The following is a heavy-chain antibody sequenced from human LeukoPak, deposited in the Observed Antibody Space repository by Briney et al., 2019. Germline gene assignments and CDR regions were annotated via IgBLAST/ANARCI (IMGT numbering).Heavy chain of an antibody. Sequence: SVKVSCKASGGTFSSYDISWVRQAPGQGLEWMGGIIPMLGTANYAQKFQGRVTITADESTSTAYMELSSLRSEDTAVYYCARQLRVVTPDWFDPWGQGTLVTVSS. CDR1: GGTFSSYD. D-gene: IGHD4-23*01. J-gene: IGHJ5*02. V-gene: IGHV1-69*13. CDR3: ARQLRVVTPDWFDP. CDR2: IIPMLGTA.